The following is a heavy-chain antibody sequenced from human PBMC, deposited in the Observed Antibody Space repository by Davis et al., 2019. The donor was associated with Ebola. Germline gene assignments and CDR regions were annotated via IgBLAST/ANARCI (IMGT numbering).Heavy chain of an antibody. CDR1: GFVFSSYV. V-gene: IGHV3-23*03. D-gene: IGHD2/OR15-2a*01. CDR3: AKDNRNIWSEV. Sequence: GGSLRLSCAASGFVFSSYVMSWVRRAPGKGLEWVSVIYRDGRTYYADSVKGRFTISRDNSKNTLYLQMNGLRVEDTAIYYCAKDNRNIWSEVWGQGTMVTVSS. CDR2: IYRDGRT. J-gene: IGHJ3*01.